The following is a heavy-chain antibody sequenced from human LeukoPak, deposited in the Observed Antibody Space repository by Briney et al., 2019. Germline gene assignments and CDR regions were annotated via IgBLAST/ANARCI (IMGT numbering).Heavy chain of an antibody. V-gene: IGHV4-61*02. CDR2: IYASGST. J-gene: IGHJ4*02. CDR1: GGSMNSGRYY. Sequence: PSQTLSLTCAVSGGSMNSGRYYWNWIRQPAGKGLEWIGRIYASGSTNYNPSLTSRIAISLDTSKNQFSLTLTSVTAADTAVYYCARAPVNIYYFDFWGQGARITVSS. CDR3: ARAPVNIYYFDF.